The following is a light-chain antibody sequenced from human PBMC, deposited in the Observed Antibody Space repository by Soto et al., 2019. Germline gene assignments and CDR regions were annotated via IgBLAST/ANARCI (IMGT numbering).Light chain of an antibody. J-gene: IGKJ1*01. V-gene: IGKV2-28*01. CDR3: MQSLHTPLT. CDR2: LGS. Sequence: DIVMTQSPLSLPVTRGEPASISCRSSQSLLDSNGYNCLEWYLQKPGQSPQLLIYLGSNRASGVPDRFSGSGSGTDFTLKISRVEAEDVGVYYCMQSLHTPLTFGQGTKVEIK. CDR1: QSLLDSNGYNC.